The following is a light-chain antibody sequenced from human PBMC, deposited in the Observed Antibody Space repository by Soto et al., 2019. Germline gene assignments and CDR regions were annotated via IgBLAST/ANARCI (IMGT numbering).Light chain of an antibody. CDR1: HNSSDY. CDR2: AAS. J-gene: IGKJ2*01. V-gene: IGKV1-39*01. Sequence: DTQMTQSPSSLSASVGDRVTLTCRASHNSSDYLNWYLQKPGKAPKLLIYAASTLQSGVPSRFRGSGSGTDFSLTISSLQPEDFATYYCQQTYTTPYTFGQGTKLEIK. CDR3: QQTYTTPYT.